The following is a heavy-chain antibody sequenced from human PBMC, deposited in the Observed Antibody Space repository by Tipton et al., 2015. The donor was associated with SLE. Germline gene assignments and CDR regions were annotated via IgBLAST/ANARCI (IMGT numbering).Heavy chain of an antibody. J-gene: IGHJ4*02. CDR2: INHSGST. Sequence: TLSLTCAVYGGSFSGYYWSWIRQPPGKGLEWIGEINHSGSTNYNPSLKSRVTISVDTSKNQFSLKLSSVTAADTAVYYCARITIFGVVLFDYRGQGTLVTVSS. V-gene: IGHV4-34*01. CDR3: ARITIFGVVLFDY. D-gene: IGHD3-3*01. CDR1: GGSFSGYY.